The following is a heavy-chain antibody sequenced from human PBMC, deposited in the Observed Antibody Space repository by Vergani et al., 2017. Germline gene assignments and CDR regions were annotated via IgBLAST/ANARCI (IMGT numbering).Heavy chain of an antibody. V-gene: IGHV4-38-2*01. CDR3: ARVEMASIGTD. J-gene: IGHJ4*02. CDR1: GYSISSGSY. CDR2: IYHSGST. D-gene: IGHD5-24*01. Sequence: QVQLQESGPGLVKPSETLALTCAVSGYSISSGSYWGWIRQPPGKGLEWIGSIYHSGSTYYSPSLKSRVTMSVDTSKNQFSLKMRSVTAADTAVSYCARVEMASIGTDWGQGTLVTVSS.